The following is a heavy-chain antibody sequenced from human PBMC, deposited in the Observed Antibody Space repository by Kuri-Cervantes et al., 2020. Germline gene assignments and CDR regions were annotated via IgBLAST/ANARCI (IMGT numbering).Heavy chain of an antibody. D-gene: IGHD4-17*01. CDR2: ISGSGGTT. J-gene: IGHJ3*02. V-gene: IGHV3-11*04. CDR1: GFTFSDYY. CDR3: ARGATVTPSDAFDI. Sequence: GGSLRLSCAASGFTFSDYYMSWIRQAPGKGLEWISFISGSGGTTYYADSVKGRFTISRDNAKNSLYLQMNSLRAEDTAVYYCARGATVTPSDAFDIWGQGTMVTVSS.